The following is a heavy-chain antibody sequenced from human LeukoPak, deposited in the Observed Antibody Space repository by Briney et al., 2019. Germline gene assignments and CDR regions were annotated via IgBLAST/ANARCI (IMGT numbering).Heavy chain of an antibody. Sequence: SETLSLTCAVYGGSFSGYYWSWIRQPPGKGLEWIGEINHSGSTNYNPSLKSRVTISVDTSKNQFSLKLSSVTAADTAVYYCARVRTAMIRGSYYFDYWGQGTLVTVSS. J-gene: IGHJ4*02. CDR1: GGSFSGYY. D-gene: IGHD2-15*01. V-gene: IGHV4-34*01. CDR3: ARVRTAMIRGSYYFDY. CDR2: INHSGST.